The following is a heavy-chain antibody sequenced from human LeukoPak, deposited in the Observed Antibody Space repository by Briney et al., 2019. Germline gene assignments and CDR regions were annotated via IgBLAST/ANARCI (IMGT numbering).Heavy chain of an antibody. Sequence: ASVKVSCKASGYTFTGYYMHWVRQAPGQGLEWMGWISAYNGNTNCAQKLQGRVTMTTDTSTSTAYMELRSLRSDDTAVYYCARDLGSWFFGAYWGQGTLVTVSS. D-gene: IGHD6-13*01. CDR3: ARDLGSWFFGAY. V-gene: IGHV1-18*04. CDR2: ISAYNGNT. CDR1: GYTFTGYY. J-gene: IGHJ4*02.